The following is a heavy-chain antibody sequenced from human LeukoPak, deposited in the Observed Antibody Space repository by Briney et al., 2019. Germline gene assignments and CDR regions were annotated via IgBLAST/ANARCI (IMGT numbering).Heavy chain of an antibody. Sequence: GASVKVSCKASGYTFTGYYMHWVRQAPGQGLEWMGWINPNSGGTNYAQKLQGRVTMTTDTSTSTAYMELRSLRSDDTAVYYCARNVPALDYYDSSGYLGGWFDPWGQGTLVTVSS. V-gene: IGHV1-2*02. CDR1: GYTFTGYY. J-gene: IGHJ5*02. CDR3: ARNVPALDYYDSSGYLGGWFDP. D-gene: IGHD3-22*01. CDR2: INPNSGGT.